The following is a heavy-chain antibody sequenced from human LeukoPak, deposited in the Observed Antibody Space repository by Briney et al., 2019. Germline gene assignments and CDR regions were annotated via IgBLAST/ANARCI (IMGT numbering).Heavy chain of an antibody. V-gene: IGHV3-64*01. J-gene: IGHJ4*02. D-gene: IGHD3-22*01. CDR3: ARGPYYYDSSGYPF. Sequence: PGGSLRLSCAASGFTFSSYAMHWVRQAPGKGLEYVSAISSNGGSTYYANSVKGRFTISRDNSKNTLYLQMGSLRAEDMAVYYCARGPYYYDSSGYPFWGQGTLVTVSS. CDR2: ISSNGGST. CDR1: GFTFSSYA.